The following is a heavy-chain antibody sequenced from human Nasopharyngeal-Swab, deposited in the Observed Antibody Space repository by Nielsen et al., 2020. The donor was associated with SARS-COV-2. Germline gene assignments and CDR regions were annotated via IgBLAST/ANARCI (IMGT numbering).Heavy chain of an antibody. CDR2: ISAYNGNT. CDR1: GYTFTSYG. Sequence: ASVKVSCKASGYTFTSYGISWVRQAPGQGLEWMGWISAYNGNTNYAQKLQGRVTMTTDTSTSTAYMELRSLRSDDTAVYYCAKDQGRYYDSRNFDYWGQGTLVTVSS. D-gene: IGHD3-22*01. CDR3: AKDQGRYYDSRNFDY. J-gene: IGHJ4*02. V-gene: IGHV1-18*04.